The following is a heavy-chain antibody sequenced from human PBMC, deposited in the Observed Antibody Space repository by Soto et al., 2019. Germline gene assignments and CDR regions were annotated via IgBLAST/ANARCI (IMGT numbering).Heavy chain of an antibody. Sequence: ASVKVSCKASGYTFTSYAMHWVRQAPGQRLEWMGWINAGNGNTKYSQKFQGRVTITRDTSASTAYMELSSLRSEDTAVYYCARVLGGCSGGSCHAQDYWGQGTLVTVSS. CDR2: INAGNGNT. V-gene: IGHV1-3*01. J-gene: IGHJ4*02. CDR3: ARVLGGCSGGSCHAQDY. D-gene: IGHD2-15*01. CDR1: GYTFTSYA.